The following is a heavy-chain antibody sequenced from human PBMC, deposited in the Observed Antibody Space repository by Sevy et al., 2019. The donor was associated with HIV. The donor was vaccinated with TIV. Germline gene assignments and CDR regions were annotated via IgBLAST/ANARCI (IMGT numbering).Heavy chain of an antibody. J-gene: IGHJ4*01. D-gene: IGHD2-8*01. CDR3: ARDRDDGYCTNGVCLNFDN. V-gene: IGHV3-9*01. CDR2: ISWNSGSI. Sequence: GRSLRLSCAASGFTFDDYAMHWVRQAPGKGLEWVSGISWNSGSIDYADSVKGRFTISRDNAKNSLYLQMKSLIADDTALYYCARDRDDGYCTNGVCLNFDNWGQGTLVTVSS. CDR1: GFTFDDYA.